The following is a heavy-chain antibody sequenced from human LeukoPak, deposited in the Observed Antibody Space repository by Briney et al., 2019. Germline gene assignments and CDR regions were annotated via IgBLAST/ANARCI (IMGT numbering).Heavy chain of an antibody. J-gene: IGHJ5*02. Sequence: PSETLSLTCSVSGDSISSSSSYWGWIRQPPGKGLEWIGEINHSGSTNYNPSLKSRVTISVDTSKNQFSLKLSSVTAADTAVYYCARGPYDSSGYYETWGQGTLVTVSS. V-gene: IGHV4-39*07. CDR2: INHSGST. CDR1: GDSISSSSSY. CDR3: ARGPYDSSGYYET. D-gene: IGHD3-22*01.